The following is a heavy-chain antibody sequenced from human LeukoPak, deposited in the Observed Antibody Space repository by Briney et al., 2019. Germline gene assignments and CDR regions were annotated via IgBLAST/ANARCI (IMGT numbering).Heavy chain of an antibody. Sequence: ASEKVSCKASGYTFTSYGISWVRQAPGQGLEWMGWISAYNGNTNYAQKLQGRVTMTTDTSTSTAYMELRSLRSDDTAVYYCARPSSYYYDSSGYYSGYWFDPWGQGTLVTVSS. CDR1: GYTFTSYG. CDR3: ARPSSYYYDSSGYYSGYWFDP. V-gene: IGHV1-18*01. CDR2: ISAYNGNT. D-gene: IGHD3-22*01. J-gene: IGHJ5*02.